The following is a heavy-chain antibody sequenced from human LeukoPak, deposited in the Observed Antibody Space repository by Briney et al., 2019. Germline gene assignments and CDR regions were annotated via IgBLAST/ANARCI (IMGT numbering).Heavy chain of an antibody. CDR1: GFTFSSYT. J-gene: IGHJ5*02. CDR3: VGVNILLTRTRWFDP. V-gene: IGHV3-48*02. CDR2: ITSTSSGI. Sequence: PGGSLRLSCAASGFTFSSYTMSWVRQAPGKGLEWVSYITSTSSGIFYADSVKGRFTISRDNDKNSVFLQMNSLRDEDTAVYYCVGVNILLTRTRWFDPWGQGTLVTVSS. D-gene: IGHD1-1*01.